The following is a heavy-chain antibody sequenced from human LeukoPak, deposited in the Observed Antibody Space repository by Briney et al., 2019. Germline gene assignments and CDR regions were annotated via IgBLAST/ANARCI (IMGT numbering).Heavy chain of an antibody. Sequence: PGGSLRLSCAASGFTFSSYSMNWVRQAPGKGLEWVSSISSSSSYIYYADSVKGRFTISRDNAKNSLYLQMNSLRAEDTAVYYCARARQDYYYMDVWGKGTTVTISS. J-gene: IGHJ6*03. CDR2: ISSSSSYI. V-gene: IGHV3-21*01. CDR1: GFTFSSYS. CDR3: ARARQDYYYMDV.